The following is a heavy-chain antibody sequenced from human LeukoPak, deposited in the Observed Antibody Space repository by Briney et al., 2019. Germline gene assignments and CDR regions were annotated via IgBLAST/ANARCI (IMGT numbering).Heavy chain of an antibody. CDR3: ARGSRAGCSGGRCYTGY. J-gene: IGHJ4*02. Sequence: HPGGSLRLSCAASGFTFSSYSMNWVRQAPGKGLEWVSYISSSSSTIYYADSVKGRFTISRDNAKNSLYLQMNSLRAEDTAVYYCARGSRAGCSGGRCYTGYWGQGTLVTVSS. CDR1: GFTFSSYS. V-gene: IGHV3-48*01. D-gene: IGHD2-15*01. CDR2: ISSSSSTI.